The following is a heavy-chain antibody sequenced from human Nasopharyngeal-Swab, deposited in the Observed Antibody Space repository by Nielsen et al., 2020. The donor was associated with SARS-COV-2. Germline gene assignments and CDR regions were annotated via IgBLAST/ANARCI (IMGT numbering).Heavy chain of an antibody. V-gene: IGHV3-48*01. D-gene: IGHD3-10*01. CDR3: AKSRGVTSGAFDI. CDR2: ISSSSSTI. CDR1: GFTFSSYS. J-gene: IGHJ3*02. Sequence: GESLKISCAASGFTFSSYSMNWVRQAPGKGLEWVLYISSSSSTIYYADSVKGRFTISRDNAKNSLYLQMNSLRAEDTAVYYCAKSRGVTSGAFDIWGQGTMVTVSS.